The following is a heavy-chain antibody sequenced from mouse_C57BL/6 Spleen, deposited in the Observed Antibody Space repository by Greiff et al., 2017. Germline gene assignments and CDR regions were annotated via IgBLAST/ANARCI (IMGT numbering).Heavy chain of an antibody. CDR1: GYTFTSYW. Sequence: VQLQQPGAELVKPGASVKMSCKASGYTFTSYWITWVKQRPGQGLEWIGDIYTGSGSTNYNEKFKSKSTLTVDTSSSTADMQLSSLTSADSAVYYCAKLCPHYYAMDYWGQGTSVTVSS. D-gene: IGHD4-1*01. J-gene: IGHJ4*01. V-gene: IGHV1-55*01. CDR3: AKLCPHYYAMDY. CDR2: IYTGSGST.